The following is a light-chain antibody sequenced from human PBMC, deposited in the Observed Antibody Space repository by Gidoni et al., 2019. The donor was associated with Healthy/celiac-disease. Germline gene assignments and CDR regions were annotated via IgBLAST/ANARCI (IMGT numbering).Light chain of an antibody. J-gene: IGKJ4*01. Sequence: VLTQSPGTLSLSPGERATLPCRASQSVSSSYLAWYQKKPGQAPRLLIHGASSRATGIPARCSGSGSGTAFTLTISRLEPEDFAVYYCQQYRAFGGGTKVEIK. V-gene: IGKV3-20*01. CDR1: QSVSSSY. CDR3: QQYRA. CDR2: GAS.